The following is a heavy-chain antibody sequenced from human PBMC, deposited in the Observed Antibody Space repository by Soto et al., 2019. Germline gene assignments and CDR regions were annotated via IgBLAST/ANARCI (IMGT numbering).Heavy chain of an antibody. D-gene: IGHD5-18*01. CDR3: ERDLSDSYGYFAY. CDR1: GCSISSAGYY. V-gene: IGHV4-31*03. Sequence: PSETLSLTCTVSGCSISSAGYYWIWILQHPGKGREWIWYIYYSGSTYYNPSLKSRVTLSVDTSKNQFSLKLSSVTAADTAVYYCERDLSDSYGYFAYWGQGPLVTGSS. J-gene: IGHJ4*02. CDR2: IYYSGST.